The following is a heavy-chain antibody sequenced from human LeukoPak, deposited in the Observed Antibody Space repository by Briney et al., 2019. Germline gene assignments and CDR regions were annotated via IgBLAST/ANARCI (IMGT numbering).Heavy chain of an antibody. CDR1: GFTFSSYA. CDR3: ARDLGYCSGSTCYVGYFDY. CDR2: ISYDGSNK. Sequence: PGGSLRLSCAASGFTFSSYAMHWVRQAPGKGLEWVAVISYDGSNKYYADSVKGRLTISRDNSKNTLYLQMNSLRAEDTAVYYCARDLGYCSGSTCYVGYFDYWGQGTLVTVSS. D-gene: IGHD2-15*01. J-gene: IGHJ4*02. V-gene: IGHV3-30-3*01.